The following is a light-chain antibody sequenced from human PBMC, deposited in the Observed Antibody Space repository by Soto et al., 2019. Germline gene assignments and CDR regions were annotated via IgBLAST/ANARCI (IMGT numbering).Light chain of an antibody. CDR1: QSVSSY. CDR3: QQRSNWPPLT. CDR2: DAS. V-gene: IGKV3-11*01. Sequence: EIVLTQSPATLALSPGERGTLSGRACQSVSSYLACYQQKPGQAPRLLIYDASNRATGIPARFSGSGSGTDFTLTISSLAPEDFAVYYCQQRSNWPPLTFGQGTRL. J-gene: IGKJ5*01.